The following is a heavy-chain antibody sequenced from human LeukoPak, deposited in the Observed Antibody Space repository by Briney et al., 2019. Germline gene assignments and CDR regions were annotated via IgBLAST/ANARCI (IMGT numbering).Heavy chain of an antibody. CDR2: IKQDGSEK. D-gene: IGHD2-2*01. Sequence: GGSLRLSCAASGFTFSSYSMSWVRQAPGKGLEWVANIKQDGSEKYYVDSVKGRFTISRDNAKNSLYLQMNSLRAEDTAVYYCARVRPVVPAAISDYWGQGTLVTVSS. J-gene: IGHJ4*02. CDR3: ARVRPVVPAAISDY. CDR1: GFTFSSYS. V-gene: IGHV3-7*03.